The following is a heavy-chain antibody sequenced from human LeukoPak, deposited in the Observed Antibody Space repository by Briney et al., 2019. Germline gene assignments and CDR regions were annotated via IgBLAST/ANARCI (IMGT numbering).Heavy chain of an antibody. D-gene: IGHD3/OR15-3a*01. CDR2: IYYSGST. V-gene: IGHV4-59*01. CDR1: GGSISSYY. CDR3: ARHGTEYSYWYFDL. J-gene: IGHJ2*01. Sequence: SETLSLTCTVSGGSISSYYWSWIRQPPGKGLEWIGYIYYSGSTNYNPSLKSRVTISVDTSKNQFSLKLSSVTAADTAVYYCARHGTEYSYWYFDLWGRGTLVTVSS.